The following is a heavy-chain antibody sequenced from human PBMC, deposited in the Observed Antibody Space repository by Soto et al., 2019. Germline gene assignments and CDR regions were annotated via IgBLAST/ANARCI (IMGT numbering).Heavy chain of an antibody. Sequence: EVQLVESGGGLVLPGGSLRLSCAASGVIVSSNYMSWVRQAPGNGLEWVSLIYSGGSTSYADSVKGRFTISRDNSKNTLYLQMNNLRAEDTAVYYCAGGNTVLERDWGQGTLVTVSS. CDR1: GVIVSSNY. D-gene: IGHD1-1*01. CDR3: AGGNTVLERD. CDR2: IYSGGST. V-gene: IGHV3-66*01. J-gene: IGHJ4*02.